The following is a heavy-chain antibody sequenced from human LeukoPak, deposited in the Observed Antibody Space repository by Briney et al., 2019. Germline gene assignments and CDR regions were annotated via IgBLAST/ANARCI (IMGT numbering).Heavy chain of an antibody. CDR3: ARDRGRPLDAFDI. Sequence: GGSLRLSCAASGFTFSNYWMHWVRQAPGKGLVWVSRINSDARSTSYADSVKGRFTISRDNAKNSLYLQMNSLRAEDTAVYYCARDRGRPLDAFDIWGQGTMVTVSS. J-gene: IGHJ3*02. CDR2: INSDARST. D-gene: IGHD3-10*01. CDR1: GFTFSNYW. V-gene: IGHV3-74*01.